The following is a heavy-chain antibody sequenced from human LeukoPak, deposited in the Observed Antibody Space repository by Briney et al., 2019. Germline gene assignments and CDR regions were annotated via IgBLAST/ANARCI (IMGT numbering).Heavy chain of an antibody. CDR3: AKDRITIFGVVISRGYYFDY. Sequence: GSLRLSCAASGFTFSSYAMSWVRQAPGKGLEWVSAISGSGGSTYYADSVKGRFTISRDNSKNTLYLQMNSLRAEDTAVYYCAKDRITIFGVVISRGYYFDYWGQGTLVTVSS. J-gene: IGHJ4*02. CDR1: GFTFSSYA. CDR2: ISGSGGST. D-gene: IGHD3-3*01. V-gene: IGHV3-23*01.